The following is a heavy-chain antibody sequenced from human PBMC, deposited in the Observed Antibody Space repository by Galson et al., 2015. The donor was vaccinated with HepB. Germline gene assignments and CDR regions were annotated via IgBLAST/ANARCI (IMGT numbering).Heavy chain of an antibody. CDR3: ATFRTTVTTIDY. V-gene: IGHV3-7*01. CDR2: IKQDGSAK. D-gene: IGHD4-17*01. CDR1: GFTFSSYW. J-gene: IGHJ4*02. Sequence: SLRLSCAASGFTFSSYWMSWVRQAPGKGLEWVANIKQDGSAKYYVDSVKGRFTISRDNAKNSLYLQMNSLRAEDTAVYYCATFRTTVTTIDYWGQGTLVTVSS.